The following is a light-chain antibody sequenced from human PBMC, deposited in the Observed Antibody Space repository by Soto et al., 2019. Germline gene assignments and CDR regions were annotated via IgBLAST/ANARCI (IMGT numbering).Light chain of an antibody. J-gene: IGKJ4*01. Sequence: DLQLTQSPSSLSASVGDRVTITCRASQAISSYLAWYQQKPGKVPELLIYATSTLQSGAPSRFSDSGSGTDFAPTISSLQPEDVATYYCHKYNHAPTFGGGNKVEIK. CDR3: HKYNHAPT. CDR1: QAISSY. V-gene: IGKV1-27*01. CDR2: ATS.